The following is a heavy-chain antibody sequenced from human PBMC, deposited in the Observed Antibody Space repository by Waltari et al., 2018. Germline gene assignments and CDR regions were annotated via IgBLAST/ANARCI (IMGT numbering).Heavy chain of an antibody. V-gene: IGHV4-39*01. CDR3: ARSSGYYPYYMDV. D-gene: IGHD3-22*01. Sequence: QLQLQESGPGLVKPSETLSLTCTVSGGSISSSRYYWGWIRQPPGKGLEWIGSIYYSGSTYYNPSLKSRVTISVDTSKNQFSLKLSSVTAADTAVYYCARSSGYYPYYMDVWGKGTTVTVSS. CDR1: GGSISSSRYY. CDR2: IYYSGST. J-gene: IGHJ6*03.